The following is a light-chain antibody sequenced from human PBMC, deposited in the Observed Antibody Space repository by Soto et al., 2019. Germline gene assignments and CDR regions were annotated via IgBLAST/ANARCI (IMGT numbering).Light chain of an antibody. CDR3: QTWGTAIHDVV. CDR1: SGHNNYA. Sequence: QSVLTQSPSASASLGASVKLTCTLSSGHNNYAIAWHQQQPEKGPRYLMKLNSDGSHSKGDGIPDRFSGSSSGTERHLTISSPQSEDEADYYCQTWGTAIHDVVFGGGTKLTVL. CDR2: LNSDGSH. J-gene: IGLJ2*01. V-gene: IGLV4-69*02.